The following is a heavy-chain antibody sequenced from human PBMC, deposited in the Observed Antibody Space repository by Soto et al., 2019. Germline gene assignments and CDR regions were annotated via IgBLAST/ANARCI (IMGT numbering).Heavy chain of an antibody. CDR2: IYWDDDK. CDR3: AHRLRHHGLLRRRNWFDP. Sequence: SGPTLVNPTQTLTLTCTFSGFSLSTSGVGVGWIRQPPGKALEWLALIYWDDDKRYSPSLKSRLTITKDTSKNQVVLTMTNMDPVDTATYYCAHRLRHHGLLRRRNWFDPWGQGTLVTVSS. V-gene: IGHV2-5*02. CDR1: GFSLSTSGVG. D-gene: IGHD3-22*01. J-gene: IGHJ5*02.